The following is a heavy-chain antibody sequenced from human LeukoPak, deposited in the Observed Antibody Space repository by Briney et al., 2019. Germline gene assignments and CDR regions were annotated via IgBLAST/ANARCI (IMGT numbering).Heavy chain of an antibody. Sequence: QTGGSLRLSCTAPGFTFSSYAIHWIRQAPGKGLEWVALVWHDGSNKYYADSVKGRFTISRENSKNTGYLQMNSLRAEDTAVYYCARELFGSGSCPDYWGQGTLVTVSS. CDR1: GFTFSSYA. CDR2: VWHDGSNK. V-gene: IGHV3-33*01. J-gene: IGHJ4*02. CDR3: ARELFGSGSCPDY. D-gene: IGHD3-10*01.